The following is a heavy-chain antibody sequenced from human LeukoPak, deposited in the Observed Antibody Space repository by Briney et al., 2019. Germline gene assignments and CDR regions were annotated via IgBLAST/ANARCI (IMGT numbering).Heavy chain of an antibody. D-gene: IGHD2-21*02. CDR1: GGSFSGYL. V-gene: IGHV4-34*01. CDR3: ARLGSVTALDY. J-gene: IGHJ4*02. CDR2: ISSGGSS. Sequence: PSETLSLTCGVYGGSFSGYLWTWIRQSPGQGLEWIGEISSGGSSNENPSLKSRVSISVDTSKNQFSLKLSSVTAADTAVYYCARLGSVTALDYWGQGTLVTVSS.